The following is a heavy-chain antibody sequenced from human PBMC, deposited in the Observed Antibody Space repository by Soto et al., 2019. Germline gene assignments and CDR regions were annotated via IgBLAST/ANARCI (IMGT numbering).Heavy chain of an antibody. D-gene: IGHD4-17*01. Sequence: EKPRLPRAVFGGAFRGFYWGWVRQPPGKGLEWIGELNHSGSTNSTPSLTSRVTISVDTSKNQFSLKLSSVTAADTAVYYCARGNDYGDYYDYWGQGTLVTVSS. V-gene: IGHV4-34*01. CDR2: LNHSGST. CDR3: ARGNDYGDYYDY. CDR1: GGAFRGFY. J-gene: IGHJ4*02.